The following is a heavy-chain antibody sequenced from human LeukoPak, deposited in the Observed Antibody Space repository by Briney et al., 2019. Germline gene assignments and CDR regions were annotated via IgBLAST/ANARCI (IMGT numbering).Heavy chain of an antibody. Sequence: PGGSLRLSCAASGFTFSTYAMSWVRQAPGKGLEWVSTISGSGANTFYADSMKGRFTISRGNAKNSLYLQMNSLRAEDTAVYYCARHHLSPRSQGRGGNWFDPWGQGTLVTVSS. CDR1: GFTFSTYA. V-gene: IGHV3-23*01. D-gene: IGHD2-15*01. CDR3: ARHHLSPRSQGRGGNWFDP. CDR2: ISGSGANT. J-gene: IGHJ5*02.